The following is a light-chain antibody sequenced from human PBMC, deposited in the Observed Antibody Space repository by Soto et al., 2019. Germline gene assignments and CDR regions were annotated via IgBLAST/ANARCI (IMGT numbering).Light chain of an antibody. V-gene: IGKV3D-20*01. J-gene: IGKJ1*01. CDR3: QQYRSPPWT. CDR1: QSVSSNY. Sequence: EMVLTQSPATLSLSPGERAALSCGARQSVSSNYLAWYQQKPGLAPRLRIYDASRRATCIPDRFSGSGSGKDFILSISRVETEDFGVYYCQQYRSPPWTFGQGTKVEIK. CDR2: DAS.